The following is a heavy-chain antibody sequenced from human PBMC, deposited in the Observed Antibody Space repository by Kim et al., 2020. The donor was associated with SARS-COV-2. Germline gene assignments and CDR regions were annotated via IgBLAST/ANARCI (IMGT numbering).Heavy chain of an antibody. D-gene: IGHD3-10*02. V-gene: IGHV4-39*01. CDR1: GGSISSSSYY. J-gene: IGHJ4*02. Sequence: SETLSLTCTVSGGSISSSSYYWGWIRQPPGKGLEWIGSIYYSGSTYYNPSLKSRVTISVDTSKNQFSLKLSSVTAADTAVYYCASRPRFGELSYFDYWGQGTLVTVSS. CDR2: IYYSGST. CDR3: ASRPRFGELSYFDY.